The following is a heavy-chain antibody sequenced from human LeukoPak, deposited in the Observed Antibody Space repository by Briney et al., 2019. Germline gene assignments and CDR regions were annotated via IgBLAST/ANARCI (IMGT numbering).Heavy chain of an antibody. CDR1: GGSNSSYY. Sequence: SETLSLTCTVSGGSNSSYYWSCPRQPPGKGLEWIGYIYYSGSTNYNPSLKSRVTISVDTSKNQFSLKLSSVTAADTAVYYCASGVADWYQLVRYMDVWGLGTTVTVSS. J-gene: IGHJ6*02. CDR3: ASGVADWYQLVRYMDV. D-gene: IGHD2-2*01. CDR2: IYYSGST. V-gene: IGHV4-59*01.